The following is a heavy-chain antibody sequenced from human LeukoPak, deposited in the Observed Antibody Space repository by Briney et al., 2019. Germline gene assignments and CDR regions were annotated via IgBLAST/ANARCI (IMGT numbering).Heavy chain of an antibody. CDR1: GYTFTSYD. V-gene: IGHV1-8*01. CDR3: ARRAYDFWSGSQIYGMGV. Sequence: ASVKVSCKASGYTFTSYDINWVRQATGQGLEWMGWMSPNSGNTGYAQKFQGRVTMTRNTSISTAYMELSSLRSEGTAVYYCARRAYDFWSGSQIYGMGVWGQGTTVTVSS. CDR2: MSPNSGNT. J-gene: IGHJ6*02. D-gene: IGHD3-3*01.